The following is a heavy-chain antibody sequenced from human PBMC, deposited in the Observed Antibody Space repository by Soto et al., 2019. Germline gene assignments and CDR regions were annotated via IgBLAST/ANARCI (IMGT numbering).Heavy chain of an antibody. CDR2: IYYSGST. Sequence: PPGKGLEWIGSIYYSGSTYYNPSLKSRVTISVDTSKNQFSLKLSSVTAADTSVNYCGQTNYQYGLDGSGQRPT. J-gene: IGHJ6*01. D-gene: IGHD1-1*01. V-gene: IGHV4-39*01. CDR3: GQTNYQYGLDG.